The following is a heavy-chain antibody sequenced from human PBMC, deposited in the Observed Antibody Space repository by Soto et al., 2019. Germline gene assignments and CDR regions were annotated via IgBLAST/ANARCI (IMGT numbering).Heavy chain of an antibody. D-gene: IGHD2-2*01. CDR1: GGTSSSYA. CDR3: ARVRRGDYAGPDYYYGMDV. Sequence: ASVKVSCKASGGTSSSYARRWVRQAPGQGLEWMGWMIPYNGNADDAQKLQGRVTMTRNTSISTAYMELSSLRSEDTAVYYCARVRRGDYAGPDYYYGMDVWGQGTTVTVSS. CDR2: MIPYNGNA. V-gene: IGHV1-8*02. J-gene: IGHJ6*02.